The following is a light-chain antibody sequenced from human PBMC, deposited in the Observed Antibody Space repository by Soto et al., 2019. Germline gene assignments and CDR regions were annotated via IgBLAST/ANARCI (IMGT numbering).Light chain of an antibody. CDR2: EVS. V-gene: IGLV2-8*01. J-gene: IGLJ1*01. CDR3: SSYGGSNNFYV. CDR1: SSDVGGYNY. Sequence: QSALTQPPSASGSPGQSVTISCTGTSSDVGGYNYVSWYQQHPAKAPKLMIYEVSKRPSGVPDRFSGSKSGNTASLTVSGLQAEDEADYYCSSYGGSNNFYVFGTGTKRTGL.